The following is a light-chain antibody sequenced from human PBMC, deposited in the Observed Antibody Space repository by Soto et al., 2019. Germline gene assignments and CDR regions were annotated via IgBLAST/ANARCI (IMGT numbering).Light chain of an antibody. CDR1: QSISSN. V-gene: IGKV1-39*01. CDR2: AAS. J-gene: IGKJ3*01. Sequence: DIQMTQSPSSLSASVGDRVTITCRASQSISSNLNWYQQKPGKAPKLLIYAASNLQSGVPSTFSGRDSGADFTLTINNLQPEDFATYYCQQPPYTFGPGTKVDIK. CDR3: QQPPYT.